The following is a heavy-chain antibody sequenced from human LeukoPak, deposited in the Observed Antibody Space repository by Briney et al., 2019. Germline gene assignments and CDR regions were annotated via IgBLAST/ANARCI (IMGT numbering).Heavy chain of an antibody. CDR1: GGSISSGDYY. V-gene: IGHV4-30-4*01. J-gene: IGHJ4*02. CDR2: IYYSGST. CDR3: ARVSVSREVVAASYFDY. Sequence: SETPSLTCTVSGGSISSGDYYWSWIRQPPGKGLEWIGYIYYSGSTYYNPSLKSRVTISVDTSKNQFSLKLSSVTAADTAVYYCARVSVSREVVAASYFDYWGQGTLVTVSS. D-gene: IGHD2-15*01.